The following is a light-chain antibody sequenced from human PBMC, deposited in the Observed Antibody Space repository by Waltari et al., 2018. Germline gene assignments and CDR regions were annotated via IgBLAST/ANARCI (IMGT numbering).Light chain of an antibody. J-gene: IGKJ5*01. CDR2: WAS. V-gene: IGKV4-1*01. CDR3: QQYYRIPLI. CDR1: QSVLYSSNNKNY. Sequence: DIVMTQSPDSLAVSLGERATINCKSSQSVLYSSNNKNYLAWYHQKPGQPPKLRIYWASTRESGVPDRFSGSGSGTDFTLTISSLQAEDVAVYYCQQYYRIPLIFGQGTRLEMK.